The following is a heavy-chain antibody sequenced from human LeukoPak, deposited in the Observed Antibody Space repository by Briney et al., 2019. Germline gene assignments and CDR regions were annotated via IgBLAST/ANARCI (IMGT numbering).Heavy chain of an antibody. CDR2: IYYSGST. V-gene: IGHV4-59*08. CDR3: ARHLAVAGAFEY. CDR1: GGSISSYY. J-gene: IGHJ4*02. D-gene: IGHD6-19*01. Sequence: SETLSLTCTVSGGSISSYYWSWIRQPPGKGLEWIGYIYYSGSTNYNPSLKSRVTISVDSSKNQFSLKLSSVTAADTAVFYCARHLAVAGAFEYWGQGTLVTVSS.